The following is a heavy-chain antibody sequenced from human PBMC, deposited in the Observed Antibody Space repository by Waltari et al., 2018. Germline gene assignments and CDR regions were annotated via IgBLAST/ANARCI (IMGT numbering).Heavy chain of an antibody. V-gene: IGHV3-23*01. CDR1: GGSISSGSYY. J-gene: IGHJ3*02. CDR3: AKDQAGLWGGLEAFDI. CDR2: ISGSGGST. D-gene: IGHD6-13*01. Sequence: VQLQESGPGLVKPSQTLSLTCTVSGGSISSGSYYWSWIRQPAGKGLEWVSAISGSGGSTYYADSVKGRFTISRDNSKNTLYLQMNSLRAEDTAVYYCAKDQAGLWGGLEAFDIWGQGTMVTVSS.